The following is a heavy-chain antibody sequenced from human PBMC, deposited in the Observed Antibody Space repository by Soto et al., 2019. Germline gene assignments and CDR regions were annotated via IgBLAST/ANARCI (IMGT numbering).Heavy chain of an antibody. Sequence: QVQLVQSGAEVKKPGSSVKVSCKASGGTVISYAISWVRQAPGQGLEWMGGIIPICGTVDYAQKFQGRVTITADESTSTAYMELSSLRSEDTAVYYCARSGARPGDYYYGMDVWGQGTTVTVSS. V-gene: IGHV1-69*12. CDR3: ARSGARPGDYYYGMDV. J-gene: IGHJ6*02. CDR1: GGTVISYA. D-gene: IGHD3-10*01. CDR2: IIPICGTV.